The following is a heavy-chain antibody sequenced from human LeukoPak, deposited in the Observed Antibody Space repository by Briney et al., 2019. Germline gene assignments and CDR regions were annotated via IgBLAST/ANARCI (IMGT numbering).Heavy chain of an antibody. CDR1: GFTFDDYA. CDR2: ISWNSGSI. D-gene: IGHD2-2*01. J-gene: IGHJ4*02. CDR3: AFRYCSSTSCNYKGFDY. V-gene: IGHV3-9*01. Sequence: GGSLRLSCAASGFTFDDYAMHWVRQAPGKGLEWVSGISWNSGSIGYADSVKGRFTISRDNSKNTLYLQMNSLRAEDTAVYYCAFRYCSSTSCNYKGFDYWGQGTLVTVSS.